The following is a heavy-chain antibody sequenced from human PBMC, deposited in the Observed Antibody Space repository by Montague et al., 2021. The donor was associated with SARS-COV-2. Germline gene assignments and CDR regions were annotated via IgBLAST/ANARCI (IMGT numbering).Heavy chain of an antibody. CDR2: LFYSGSS. Sequence: SETLSLTCTVAGGSISSSNYYWGWIRQPPGKGLEWIGSLFYSGSSFYTPSLKSPVTISVSASKNQFSLKLSSVTAADTAVYYCASGKYYDFWSGYYSHDYGSGMDVWGQGTTVTVSS. CDR3: ASGKYYDFWSGYYSHDYGSGMDV. J-gene: IGHJ6*02. D-gene: IGHD3-3*01. V-gene: IGHV4-39*07. CDR1: GGSISSSNYY.